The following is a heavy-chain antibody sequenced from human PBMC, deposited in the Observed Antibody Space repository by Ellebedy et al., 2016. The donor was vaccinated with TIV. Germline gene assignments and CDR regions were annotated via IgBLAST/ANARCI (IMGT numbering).Heavy chain of an antibody. Sequence: PSETLSLTCAASGFTVSSNYMSWVRQAPGKGLEWVSVIYSGASTNYADSVKGRFTISRDNSKNTLYLQMNSLRAEDTAVYYCARDGSNYYGSGSYYGYYYGMDVWGQGTTVTVSS. CDR1: GFTVSSNY. V-gene: IGHV3-66*01. CDR2: IYSGAST. CDR3: ARDGSNYYGSGSYYGYYYGMDV. D-gene: IGHD3-10*01. J-gene: IGHJ6*02.